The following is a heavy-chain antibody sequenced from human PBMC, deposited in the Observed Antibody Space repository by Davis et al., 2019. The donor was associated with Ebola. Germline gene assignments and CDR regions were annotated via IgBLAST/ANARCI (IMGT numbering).Heavy chain of an antibody. J-gene: IGHJ4*02. CDR1: GFTFSSYE. V-gene: IGHV3-48*03. D-gene: IGHD6-13*01. CDR2: ISSSGSTI. CDR3: ARAHLGFQAAAGDY. Sequence: GESLKISCAASGFTFSSYEMNWVRQAPGKGLEWVSYISSSGSTIYYADSVKGRFTISRDNAKNSLYLQMNSLRAEDTAVYYCARAHLGFQAAAGDYWGQGTLVTVSS.